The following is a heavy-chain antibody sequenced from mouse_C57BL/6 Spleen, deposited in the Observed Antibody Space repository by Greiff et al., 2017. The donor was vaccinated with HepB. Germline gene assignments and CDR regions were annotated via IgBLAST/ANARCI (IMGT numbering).Heavy chain of an antibody. Sequence: EVQLQQSGPVLVKPGASVKMSCKASGYTFTDYYMNWVKQSHGKSLEWIGVINPYNGGTSYNQKFKGKATLTVDKSSSTAYMELNSLTSEDSAVDYCARRDYVSYYFAYWGQGTTLTVSS. J-gene: IGHJ2*01. CDR3: ARRDYVSYYFAY. D-gene: IGHD2-4*01. V-gene: IGHV1-19*01. CDR2: INPYNGGT. CDR1: GYTFTDYY.